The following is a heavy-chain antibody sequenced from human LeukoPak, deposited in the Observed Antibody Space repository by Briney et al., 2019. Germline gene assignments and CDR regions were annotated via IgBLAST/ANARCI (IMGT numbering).Heavy chain of an antibody. CDR2: ISSSSYI. D-gene: IGHD3-10*01. J-gene: IGHJ4*02. CDR3: ATKWFGEVPFDY. CDR1: GFTFSSYS. V-gene: IGHV3-21*01. Sequence: GGSLRLSCAASGFTFSSYSMNWVRQAPGKGLEWVSSISSSSYIYYADSVKGRFTISRDNAKNSLYLQMNSLRAEDTAVYYCATKWFGEVPFDYWGQGTLVTVSS.